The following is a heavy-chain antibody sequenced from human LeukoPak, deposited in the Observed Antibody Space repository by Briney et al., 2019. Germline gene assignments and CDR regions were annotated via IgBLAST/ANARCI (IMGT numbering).Heavy chain of an antibody. J-gene: IGHJ6*02. CDR3: ARGMSGYYGMDV. Sequence: GGSLRLSCAASGFTFSSYSMNWVRQAPGKGLEWVSSISSSSSYIYYADSVKGRFTISRDNAKNTLYLQMNSLRAEDTAVYYCARGMSGYYGMDVWGQGTTVTVSS. V-gene: IGHV3-21*01. CDR1: GFTFSSYS. CDR2: ISSSSSYI.